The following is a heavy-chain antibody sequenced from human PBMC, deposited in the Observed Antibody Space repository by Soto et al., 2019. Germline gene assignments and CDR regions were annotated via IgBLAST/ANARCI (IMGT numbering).Heavy chain of an antibody. CDR2: ISSSSSTI. J-gene: IGHJ4*02. D-gene: IGHD3-22*01. CDR3: ARVAVVITT. CDR1: GFTFSSYS. Sequence: EVQLVESGGGLVQPGGSLRLSCAASGFTFSSYSMNWVRQAPGKGLEWVSYISSSSSTIYYADSVKGRFTISRDNAKNSLSLQMNSLRDEDTAVYYCARVAVVITTWGQGTLVTASS. V-gene: IGHV3-48*02.